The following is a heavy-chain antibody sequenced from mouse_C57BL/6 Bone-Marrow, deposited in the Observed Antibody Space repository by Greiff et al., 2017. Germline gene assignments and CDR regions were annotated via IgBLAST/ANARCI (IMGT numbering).Heavy chain of an antibody. J-gene: IGHJ2*01. V-gene: IGHV1-55*01. D-gene: IGHD1-1*01. CDR3: ARFDTTVVAHFGY. CDR2: IYPGSGST. CDR1: GYTFTSYW. Sequence: QVQLQQPGAELVKPGASVKMSCKASGYTFTSYWITWVKQRPGQGLEWIGDIYPGSGSTNYNEKFKSKATLTVDTSSSTADMQLSSLTSEDSAVYYCARFDTTVVAHFGYWGQGTTLTVSS.